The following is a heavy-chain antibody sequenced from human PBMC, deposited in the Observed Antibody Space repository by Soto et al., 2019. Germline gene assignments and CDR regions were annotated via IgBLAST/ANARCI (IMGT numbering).Heavy chain of an antibody. CDR1: GGSFSGYY. D-gene: IGHD4-17*01. CDR3: ARRDVGDLEGYFDL. CDR2: INHSGST. J-gene: IGHJ2*01. Sequence: QVQLQQWGAGLLKPSETLSLTCAVYGGSFSGYYWSWIRQPPGKGLEWIGEINHSGSTNYNPSLNSRVTISVDTSKNQFSLKLSSVTAADTAVYYCARRDVGDLEGYFDLWGRGTLVTVSS. V-gene: IGHV4-34*01.